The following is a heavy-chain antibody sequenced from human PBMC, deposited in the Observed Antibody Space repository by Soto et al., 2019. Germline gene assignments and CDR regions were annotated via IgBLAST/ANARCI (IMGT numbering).Heavy chain of an antibody. Sequence: QLQLQESGPRLVKPSETLSLTCTVSGGSISSSSYYWGWIRQPPGKGMEWIGSIYYSGSSYYNPSLKSRVTVAVNTSNNQFALKLSSVTATDTAVYYCARRLSPGRFDPWGQGTLVTVSS. CDR1: GGSISSSSYY. CDR2: IYYSGSS. CDR3: ARRLSPGRFDP. V-gene: IGHV4-39*01. J-gene: IGHJ5*02.